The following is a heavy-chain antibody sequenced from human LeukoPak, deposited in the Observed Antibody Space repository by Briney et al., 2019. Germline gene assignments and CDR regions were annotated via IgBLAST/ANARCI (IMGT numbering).Heavy chain of an antibody. CDR2: ISGSGGST. J-gene: IGHJ4*02. Sequence: GGSLRLSCAASGFTFSSYAMSWVRQAPGKGLEWVSAISGSGGSTYYADSVKGRFTISRDNSKNTLCLQMNSLRAEDTAVYYCAKESYSSGWYAYFDYWGQGTLVTVSS. CDR3: AKESYSSGWYAYFDY. D-gene: IGHD6-19*01. CDR1: GFTFSSYA. V-gene: IGHV3-23*01.